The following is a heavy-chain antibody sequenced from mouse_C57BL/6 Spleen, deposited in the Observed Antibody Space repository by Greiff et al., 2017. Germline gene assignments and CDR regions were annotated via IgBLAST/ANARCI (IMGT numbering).Heavy chain of an antibody. V-gene: IGHV8-8*01. CDR3: ARIEPKNPYYGSSGGFAY. Sequence: QVTLKESGPGILQPSQTLSLTCSFSGFSLSTFGMGVGWIRQPSGKGLEWLAHIWWDDDKYYNPALKSRLTISKDTSKNQVFLKIAKVDTADTATYYCARIEPKNPYYGSSGGFAYWGQGTLVTVSA. CDR1: GFSLSTFGMG. J-gene: IGHJ3*01. CDR2: IWWDDDK. D-gene: IGHD1-1*01.